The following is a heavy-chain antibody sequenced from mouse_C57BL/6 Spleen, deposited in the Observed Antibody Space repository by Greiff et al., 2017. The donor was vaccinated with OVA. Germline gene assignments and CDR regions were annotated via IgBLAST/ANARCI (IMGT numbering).Heavy chain of an antibody. Sequence: EVQLQQSGPELVKPGASVKISCKASGYTFTDYYMNWVKQSHGKSLEWIGDINPNNGGTSYNQKFKGKATLTVDKSSSTAYMELRSLTSEDSAVYYCARSGYSKSPFAYWGQGTTLTVSS. CDR3: ARSGYSKSPFAY. V-gene: IGHV1-26*01. CDR2: INPNNGGT. J-gene: IGHJ2*01. CDR1: GYTFTDYY. D-gene: IGHD2-5*01.